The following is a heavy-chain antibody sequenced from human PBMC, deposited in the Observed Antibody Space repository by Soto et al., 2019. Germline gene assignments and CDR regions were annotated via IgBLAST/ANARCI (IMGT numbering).Heavy chain of an antibody. V-gene: IGHV3-48*03. D-gene: IGHD4-17*01. Sequence: GGSLRLSCAASGFTFSGYEMNWVRQAPGKGLEWVSYISSSGSAIYYADSVKGRFTISRDNAKNSLYLQMNSLRAEDTAVYYCASGRDQTTVWTWGQGTLVTVSS. CDR3: ASGRDQTTVWT. J-gene: IGHJ5*02. CDR2: ISSSGSAI. CDR1: GFTFSGYE.